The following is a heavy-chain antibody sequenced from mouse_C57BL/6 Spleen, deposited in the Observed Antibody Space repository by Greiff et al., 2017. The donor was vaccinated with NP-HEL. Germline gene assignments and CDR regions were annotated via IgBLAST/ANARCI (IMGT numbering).Heavy chain of an antibody. CDR1: GFTFSSYA. CDR2: ISDGGSYT. CDR3: ARDQGGGGFDY. V-gene: IGHV5-4*01. Sequence: EVNVVESGGGLVKPGGSLKLSCAASGFTFSSYAMSWVRQTPEKRLEWVATISDGGSYTYYPDNVKGRFTISRDNAKNNLYLQMSHLKSEDTAMYDCARDQGGGGFDYWGQGTTLTVSS. D-gene: IGHD3-2*02. J-gene: IGHJ2*01.